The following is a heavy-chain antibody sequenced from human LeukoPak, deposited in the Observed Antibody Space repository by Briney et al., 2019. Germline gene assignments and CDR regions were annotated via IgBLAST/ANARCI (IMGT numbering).Heavy chain of an antibody. D-gene: IGHD2-2*01. CDR2: IRYDGSNE. Sequence: GVSLRLSCAASGFTFTSYGMHWVRQAPGKGLEWVAFIRYDGSNEYYADSVKGRLTISRDTSKNTLYLQMNSLRAEDTAVYYCVKDGRYCSLTTCYAGYYFDYWGQGTLVTVSS. CDR3: VKDGRYCSLTTCYAGYYFDY. J-gene: IGHJ4*02. CDR1: GFTFTSYG. V-gene: IGHV3-30*02.